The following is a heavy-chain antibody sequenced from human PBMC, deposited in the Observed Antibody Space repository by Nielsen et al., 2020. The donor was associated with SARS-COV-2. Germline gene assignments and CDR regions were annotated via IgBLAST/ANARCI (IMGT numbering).Heavy chain of an antibody. J-gene: IGHJ4*02. V-gene: IGHV3-23*01. CDR2: IIGSGGRT. CDR3: AKAFRSSDWVRAATDF. Sequence: GGSLRLSCAASGFMFSTYAMSWVRQAPGKGLEWVSGIIGSGGRTHYADSVEGRFTISRANSKNTLYLQMNSLRAEDTAVFYCAKAFRSSDWVRAATDFWGQGTLVTVSS. D-gene: IGHD6-25*01. CDR1: GFMFSTYA.